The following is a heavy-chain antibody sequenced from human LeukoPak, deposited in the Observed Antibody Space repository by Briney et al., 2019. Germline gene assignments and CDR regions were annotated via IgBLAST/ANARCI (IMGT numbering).Heavy chain of an antibody. V-gene: IGHV4-38-2*01. D-gene: IGHD1-26*01. J-gene: IGHJ4*02. CDR2: IYHSGST. CDR3: ARRNTYYGPFDY. CDR1: GYSISSGDY. Sequence: SETLSLTCAVSGYSISSGDYWGWIRQPPGKGLDWIGGIYHSGSTYYNPSLKSRVTVSVDTSKNQFSLKLNSVTAADTAVYYCARRNTYYGPFDYWGQGALVTVSS.